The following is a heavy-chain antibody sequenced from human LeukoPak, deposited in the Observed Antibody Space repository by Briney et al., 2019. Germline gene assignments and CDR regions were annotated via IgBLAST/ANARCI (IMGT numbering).Heavy chain of an antibody. D-gene: IGHD2-2*02. Sequence: GESLKISCKGSGYSFTSYWIGWVRQMPGKGLEWMGIIYPGDSDTRYSPSFQGQVTISADKSISTAYLQWSSLKASDTAMYYCARQKVVPAAIVHDAFDIWGQGTMVTVSS. CDR2: IYPGDSDT. J-gene: IGHJ3*02. V-gene: IGHV5-51*01. CDR3: ARQKVVPAAIVHDAFDI. CDR1: GYSFTSYW.